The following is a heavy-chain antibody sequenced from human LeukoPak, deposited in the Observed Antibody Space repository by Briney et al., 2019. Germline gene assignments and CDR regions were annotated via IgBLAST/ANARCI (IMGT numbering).Heavy chain of an antibody. Sequence: GGSLRLSCAASGFTLSSYWMHWVRQAPGEGLVWASRIDPDGSTTNYADSVKGRFTTSRDNAKNTLYLQMNSLRAEDTALYYCTRVQAGRAGLMDVWGRGTAVTVSS. CDR3: TRVQAGRAGLMDV. CDR2: IDPDGSTT. D-gene: IGHD6-13*01. V-gene: IGHV3-74*01. J-gene: IGHJ6*02. CDR1: GFTLSSYW.